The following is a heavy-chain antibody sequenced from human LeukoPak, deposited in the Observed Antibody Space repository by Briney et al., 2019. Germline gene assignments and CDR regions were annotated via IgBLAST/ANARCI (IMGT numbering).Heavy chain of an antibody. Sequence: SETLSLTCTVSGASTSGHYLTWLRQPPGKGLEWIGYISHIGSTNYNPSLKSRLTISVDTSKNQFSLKLTSVTAADTAVYYCARYRISINALDMWGQGTMVTVSP. D-gene: IGHD1-14*01. CDR1: GASTSGHY. V-gene: IGHV4-59*11. CDR2: ISHIGST. CDR3: ARYRISINALDM. J-gene: IGHJ3*02.